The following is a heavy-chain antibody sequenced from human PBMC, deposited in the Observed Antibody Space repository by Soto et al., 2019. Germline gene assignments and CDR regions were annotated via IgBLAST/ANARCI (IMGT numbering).Heavy chain of an antibody. CDR3: AKDIGSGRTLRYGMDV. Sequence: GGSLRLSCASSGFTFSSYAMSWVRHAPGKGLEWVSAISGSGGSTYYADSVKGRFNISRDNSKNTLYMQMNSLRAEDTAVYYCAKDIGSGRTLRYGMDVWGQGTTVTVSS. CDR1: GFTFSSYA. V-gene: IGHV3-23*01. D-gene: IGHD3-10*01. J-gene: IGHJ6*02. CDR2: ISGSGGST.